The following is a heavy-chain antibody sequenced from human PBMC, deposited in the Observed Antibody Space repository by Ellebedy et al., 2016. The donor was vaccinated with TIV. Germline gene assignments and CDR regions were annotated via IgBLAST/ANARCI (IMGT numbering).Heavy chain of an antibody. V-gene: IGHV5-51*01. Sequence: GESLKISCKGSGYNFTGFSIGWVRQMPGKGLEWMGIIYPGDSDTRYTPSFQGQVTISADKSISTAYLQWSSLKASDTAIYYCARRGFLGGWYVYWGQGTLVTVSS. J-gene: IGHJ4*02. CDR1: GYNFTGFS. CDR3: ARRGFLGGWYVY. CDR2: IYPGDSDT. D-gene: IGHD6-19*01.